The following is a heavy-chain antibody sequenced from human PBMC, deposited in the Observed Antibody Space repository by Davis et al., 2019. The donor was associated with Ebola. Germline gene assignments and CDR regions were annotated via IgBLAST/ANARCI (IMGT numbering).Heavy chain of an antibody. D-gene: IGHD2-2*01. CDR3: ARQWVVPAAISGDYYYYGMDV. CDR2: IYYSGST. Sequence: SETLSLPSPFSCGSLSSYYWSWVRQPPGKGLEWVGYIYYSGSTNYNPSLKSRVTISVDTSKNQFSLKLSSVTAADTAVYYCARQWVVPAAISGDYYYYGMDVWGQGTTVTVSS. J-gene: IGHJ6*02. V-gene: IGHV4-59*08. CDR1: CGSLSSYY.